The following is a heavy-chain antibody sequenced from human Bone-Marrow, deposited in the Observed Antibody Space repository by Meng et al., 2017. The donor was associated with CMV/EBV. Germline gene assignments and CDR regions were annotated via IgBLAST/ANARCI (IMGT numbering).Heavy chain of an antibody. CDR1: GYTFTGYY. CDR3: AMLEYSSSFYYYGMDV. V-gene: IGHV1-8*02. D-gene: IGHD6-6*01. Sequence: ASVKVSCKASGYTFTGYYMHWVRQATGQGLEWMGWMNPNSGNTGYAQKFQGRVTMTRNTSKSTACMELSSLRSEDTAVYYCAMLEYSSSFYYYGMDVWGQGATVTVSS. CDR2: MNPNSGNT. J-gene: IGHJ6*02.